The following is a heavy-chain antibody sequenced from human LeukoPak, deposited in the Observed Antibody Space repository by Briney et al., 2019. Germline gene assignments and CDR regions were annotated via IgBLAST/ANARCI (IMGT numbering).Heavy chain of an antibody. J-gene: IGHJ4*02. D-gene: IGHD6-19*01. CDR2: ISWNSAYI. CDR3: AKNILVAGLSYFDS. V-gene: IGHV3-9*01. Sequence: GRSLRLSCAASGFTFDDYAMHWVRQAPGKGLEWVSGISWNSAYIGYADSEKGRFTISRDNAKNSLYLQMNSLRVEDTALYYCAKNILVAGLSYFDSWGQGTLVTVSS. CDR1: GFTFDDYA.